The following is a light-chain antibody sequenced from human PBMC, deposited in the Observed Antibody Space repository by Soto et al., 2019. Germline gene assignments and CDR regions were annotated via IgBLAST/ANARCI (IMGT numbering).Light chain of an antibody. CDR3: QQYENLTT. CDR1: QSINNY. Sequence: DIQMTQSPSSLSVSVGDRVTITCQASQSINNYLNWYQQKPGXAPKLLIYDASNLEAGVPSRFRGSGSETAFTLTISRPEPEDIATYYCQQYENLTTFGQGSRLEIK. J-gene: IGKJ5*01. V-gene: IGKV1-33*01. CDR2: DAS.